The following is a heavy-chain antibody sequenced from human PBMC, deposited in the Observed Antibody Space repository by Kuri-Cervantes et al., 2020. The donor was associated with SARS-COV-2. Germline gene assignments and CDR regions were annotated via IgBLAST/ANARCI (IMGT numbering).Heavy chain of an antibody. Sequence: GESLKISCAASGFTFSSYWMSWVRQAPGKGLEWVANIKQDGSEKYYVDSVKGRFTISRDNAKNSLYLQMNSLRAEDTAVYYCAREGRGSDYFDYWGQGTLVTVSS. CDR2: IKQDGSEK. J-gene: IGHJ4*02. CDR3: AREGRGSDYFDY. D-gene: IGHD1-26*01. V-gene: IGHV3-7*03. CDR1: GFTFSSYW.